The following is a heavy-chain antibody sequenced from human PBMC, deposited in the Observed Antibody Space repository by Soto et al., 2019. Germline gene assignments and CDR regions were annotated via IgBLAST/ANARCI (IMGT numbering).Heavy chain of an antibody. CDR2: IYSGGST. J-gene: IGHJ6*02. D-gene: IGHD2-15*01. CDR1: GFTVSSNY. V-gene: IGHV3-53*01. CDR3: ARVSPGCNLRGDYYGMDV. Sequence: GGSLRLSCAASGFTVSSNYMSWVRQAPGKGLEWVSVIYSGGSTYYADSVKGRFTISRDNSKNTLYLQMNSLRAEDTAVYYCARVSPGCNLRGDYYGMDVWGQGTTVTVSS.